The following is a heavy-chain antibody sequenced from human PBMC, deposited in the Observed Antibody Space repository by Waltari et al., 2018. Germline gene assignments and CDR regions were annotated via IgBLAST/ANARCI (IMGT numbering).Heavy chain of an antibody. CDR1: GYTFIDYY. CDR3: ARGPSGVWPRPYYY. J-gene: IGHJ6*01. CDR2: INPKTGDT. D-gene: IGHD7-27*01. V-gene: IGHV1-2*02. Sequence: QVQLVQSGAEVRKPGASVKVSCEASGYTFIDYYLYWVRQAPGQGPEWMGWINPKTGDTHYAQKFQGRVTMTRDMSINTASMELSGLTSDDTAVYYCARGPSGVWPRPYYY.